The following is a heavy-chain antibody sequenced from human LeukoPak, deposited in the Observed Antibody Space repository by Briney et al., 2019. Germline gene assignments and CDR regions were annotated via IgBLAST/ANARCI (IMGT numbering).Heavy chain of an antibody. CDR3: ARDRGAVTDVFDY. Sequence: PGGSLRLSCVASGFTFSDYYMSWIRQAPGKGLKWVSCIRSSGTTIHYADSVKGRLTSSRDNAKNSLYLQMDSLRAEDTAVYYCARDRGAVTDVFDYWGQGTLVTVSS. D-gene: IGHD6-19*01. V-gene: IGHV3-11*04. J-gene: IGHJ4*02. CDR2: IRSSGTTI. CDR1: GFTFSDYY.